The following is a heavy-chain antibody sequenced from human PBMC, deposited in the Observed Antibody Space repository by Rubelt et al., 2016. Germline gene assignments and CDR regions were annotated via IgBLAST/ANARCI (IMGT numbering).Heavy chain of an antibody. CDR2: INHSGST. J-gene: IGHJ5*02. CDR1: GGSFSGYY. CDR3: ARGGRYYGSGSYQRHNWFDP. Sequence: QVQLQQWGAGLLKPSETLSLTCAVYGGSFSGYYWSWIRQPPGKGLEWIGEINHSGSTNYNPSLKSRVTISVGTSKNQFALKLSSATAADTAVYYCARGGRYYGSGSYQRHNWFDPWGQGTLVTVSS. D-gene: IGHD3-10*01. V-gene: IGHV4-34*01.